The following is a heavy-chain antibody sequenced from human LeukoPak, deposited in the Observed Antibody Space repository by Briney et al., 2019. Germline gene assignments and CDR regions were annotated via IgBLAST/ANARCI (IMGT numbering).Heavy chain of an antibody. CDR2: INPNSGGT. CDR3: ARDGVGYCSSTSCYGGY. D-gene: IGHD2-2*01. J-gene: IGHJ4*02. V-gene: IGHV1-2*02. Sequence: ASVKVSCKASGYTFTGYYMHWVRQAPGQGLEWMGWINPNSGGTNYAQKFQGRVTMTRDTSISTAYMELSRLRSDDTAVYYCARDGVGYCSSTSCYGGYWGQGTLVTVSS. CDR1: GYTFTGYY.